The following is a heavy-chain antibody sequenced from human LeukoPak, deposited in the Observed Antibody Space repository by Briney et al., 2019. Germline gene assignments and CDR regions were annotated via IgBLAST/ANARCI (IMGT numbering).Heavy chain of an antibody. CDR1: GFTFSSHA. J-gene: IGHJ4*02. Sequence: GGSLRLSCAASGFTFSSHAMIWVRQAPGKGLEWVSSVSSSGGGTYYADSVKGRFTISRDNSKNTLYLQMNSLRVEDTAVYYCAKRSLAATNYFDYWGRGTLVTVSP. D-gene: IGHD6-25*01. V-gene: IGHV3-23*01. CDR3: AKRSLAATNYFDY. CDR2: VSSSGGGT.